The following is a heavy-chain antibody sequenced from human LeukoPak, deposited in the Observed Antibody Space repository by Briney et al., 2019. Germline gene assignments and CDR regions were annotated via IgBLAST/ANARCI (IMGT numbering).Heavy chain of an antibody. CDR1: GYTLTELS. V-gene: IGHV1-24*01. CDR2: FDPEDGET. D-gene: IGHD6-6*01. CDR3: ATQPIAARPYYYYYMDV. J-gene: IGHJ6*03. Sequence: GASVKVSCKVSGYTLTELSMHWVRQAPGKGLEWMGGFDPEDGETIYAQKFQGRVTMTEDTSTDTAYMELSSLRSEDTAVYYCATQPIAARPYYYYYMDVWGKGTTVTASS.